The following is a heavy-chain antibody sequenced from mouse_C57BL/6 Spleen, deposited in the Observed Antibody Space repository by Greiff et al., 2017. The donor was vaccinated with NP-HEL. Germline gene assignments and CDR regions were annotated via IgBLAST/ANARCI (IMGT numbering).Heavy chain of an antibody. CDR2: ISSGSSTI. Sequence: EVKLVESGGGLVKPGGSLKLSCAASGFTFSDYGMHWVRQAPEKGLEWVAYISSGSSTIYYADTVKGRFTISRDNAKNTLFLQMTSLRSEDTAMYYCARPGDYSNTWFAYWGQGTLVTVSA. D-gene: IGHD2-5*01. J-gene: IGHJ3*01. CDR3: ARPGDYSNTWFAY. V-gene: IGHV5-17*01. CDR1: GFTFSDYG.